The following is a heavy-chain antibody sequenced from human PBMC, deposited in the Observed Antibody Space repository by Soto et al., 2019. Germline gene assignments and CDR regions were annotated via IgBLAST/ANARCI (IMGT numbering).Heavy chain of an antibody. CDR1: SGDYY. D-gene: IGHD2-2*01. J-gene: IGHJ5*02. V-gene: IGHV4-30-4*01. CDR3: ARGRAAMPPWFDP. CDR2: IYYSGST. Sequence: SGDYYWSWIRQPPGKGLEWIGYIYYSGSTYYNPSLKSRVTISVDTSKNQFSLKLSSVTAADTAVYYCARGRAAMPPWFDPWGQGTLVTSPQ.